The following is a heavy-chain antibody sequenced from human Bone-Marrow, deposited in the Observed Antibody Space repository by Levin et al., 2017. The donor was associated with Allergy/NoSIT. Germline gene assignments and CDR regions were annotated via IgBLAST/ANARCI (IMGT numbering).Heavy chain of an antibody. Sequence: AASVKVSCKAFGYTSSTYAIHWVRLAAGQSLEWMGWINTGSHRTNYLQKFQGRVTITSDTPANTVTMELTSLTSEDTGVYYCVGHLEAAGRRAFDIWGQGTKVTVSS. CDR1: GYTSSTYA. CDR3: VGHLEAAGRRAFDI. CDR2: INTGSHRT. D-gene: IGHD6-13*01. J-gene: IGHJ3*02. V-gene: IGHV1-3*04.